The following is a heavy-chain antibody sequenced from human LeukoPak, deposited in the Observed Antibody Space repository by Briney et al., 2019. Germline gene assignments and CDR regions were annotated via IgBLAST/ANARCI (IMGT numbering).Heavy chain of an antibody. CDR2: INAGNGHT. J-gene: IGHJ4*02. CDR3: ARGIWSRTVSSYYFDY. V-gene: IGHV1-3*01. CDR1: GFTFTNYA. D-gene: IGHD3-3*01. Sequence: GASVKVSCKASGFTFTNYAMQWVRQAPGQRLEWMGWINAGNGHTRYSQRFQGRVTITRDTSATTVYMEVTSLRSEDTAVYYCARGIWSRTVSSYYFDYWGQGTLVTVSP.